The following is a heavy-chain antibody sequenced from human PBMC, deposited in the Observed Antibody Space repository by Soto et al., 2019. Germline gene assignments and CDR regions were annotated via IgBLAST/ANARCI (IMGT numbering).Heavy chain of an antibody. J-gene: IGHJ6*02. CDR2: IYEGGST. CDR1: GGSISYYY. Sequence: QVQLQESGPGLVKPSETLSLTCTVSGGSISYYYWSWIRQPPGKGLEWIGYIYEGGSTNYNPSLKSRRTISVDTSKIQCSLKLSSVTAADTAVYYCAREGVSSSWYNYYGLDVWGQGTTVTVSS. CDR3: AREGVSSSWYNYYGLDV. D-gene: IGHD6-13*01. V-gene: IGHV4-59*01.